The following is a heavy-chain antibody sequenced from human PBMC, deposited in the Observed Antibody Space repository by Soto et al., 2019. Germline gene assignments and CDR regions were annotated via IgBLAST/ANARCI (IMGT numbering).Heavy chain of an antibody. D-gene: IGHD3-10*01. CDR3: ANLPLYGSGFDC. CDR1: GFTFDDYA. V-gene: IGHV3-9*01. CDR2: ISCNGASI. Sequence: EVQLVESGGGLVQPGRSLRLSCAASGFTFDDYAIHWVRQAPGSGLEWVAGISCNGASIGYAYSVKGRFTISRDNAKNSLHLQMNSLRSEDTALYYCANLPLYGSGFDCWGQGTLVTVSS. J-gene: IGHJ4*02.